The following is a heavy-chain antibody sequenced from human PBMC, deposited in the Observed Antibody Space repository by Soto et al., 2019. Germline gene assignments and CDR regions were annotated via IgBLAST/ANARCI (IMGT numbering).Heavy chain of an antibody. CDR3: ARDRIVGTSYFDY. V-gene: IGHV4-4*07. CDR1: GGSINSVD. D-gene: IGHD1-26*01. Sequence: QVQVQESGPGLVKPSETLSLRCTVSGGSINSVDWSWIRQPAGQGLDWIGRSYSSGTTNYNPSLESRVTMSVDTSKNQVSQKLDSVTAEDTGVYYCARDRIVGTSYFDYWGQGTPVTVSS. CDR2: SYSSGTT. J-gene: IGHJ4*02.